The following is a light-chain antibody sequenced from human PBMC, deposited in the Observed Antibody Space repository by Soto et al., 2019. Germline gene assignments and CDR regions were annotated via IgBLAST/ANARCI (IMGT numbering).Light chain of an antibody. CDR3: QQYNNWPLT. Sequence: EVVRTQSPATLSVSPGERATLSCRASQSVSSNLAWYQQKPGQAPRLLIYGASTRATGVPARFGGSGSGTEFTLTISSLQSEDLAVYSCQQYNNWPLTFGGGTKVEIK. CDR2: GAS. CDR1: QSVSSN. J-gene: IGKJ4*01. V-gene: IGKV3-15*01.